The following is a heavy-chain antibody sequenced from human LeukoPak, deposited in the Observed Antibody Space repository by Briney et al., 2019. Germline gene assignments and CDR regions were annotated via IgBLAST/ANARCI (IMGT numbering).Heavy chain of an antibody. V-gene: IGHV4-39*01. Sequence: PSETLSLTCTDAGGSISSSSYFWGWLGEPPGNGRGWIGNNYFSETTYYNTSIKSRVTIFVDTSKNQFSLKLSSVTAADTAVYYCARLCDFWSGCYMDVWGKGTTVTVSS. CDR2: NYFSETT. CDR1: GGSISSSSYF. D-gene: IGHD3-3*01. J-gene: IGHJ6*03. CDR3: ARLCDFWSGCYMDV.